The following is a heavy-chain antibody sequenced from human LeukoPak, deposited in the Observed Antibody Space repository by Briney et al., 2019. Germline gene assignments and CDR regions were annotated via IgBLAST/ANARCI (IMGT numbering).Heavy chain of an antibody. CDR3: ARGHIAARRNWFDP. Sequence: PSETLSLTCTVSGGSISSYYWSWIRQPPGKGLEWIGYIYYSGSTNYSPSLKSRVTISVDTSKNQFSLKLSSVTAADTAVYYCARGHIAARRNWFDPWGQGTLVTVSS. V-gene: IGHV4-59*12. J-gene: IGHJ5*02. D-gene: IGHD6-6*01. CDR1: GGSISSYY. CDR2: IYYSGST.